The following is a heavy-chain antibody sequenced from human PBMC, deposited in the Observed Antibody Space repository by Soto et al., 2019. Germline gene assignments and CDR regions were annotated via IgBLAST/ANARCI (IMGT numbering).Heavy chain of an antibody. CDR2: IYYSGST. V-gene: IGHV4-59*01. CDR3: ARGTGGWGNFDY. D-gene: IGHD6-19*01. J-gene: IGHJ4*02. Sequence: SETLSLTCTVSGGSISSYYWSWIRQPPGKGLEWIGYIYYSGSTNYNPSLKSRVTISVDTSKNQFSLKLSSVTAADTAVYYCARGTGGWGNFDYWGQGTLVTVSS. CDR1: GGSISSYY.